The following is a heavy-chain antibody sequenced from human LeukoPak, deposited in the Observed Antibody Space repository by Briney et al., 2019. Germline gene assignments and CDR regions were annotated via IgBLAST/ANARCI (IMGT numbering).Heavy chain of an antibody. CDR3: AKGRRGAAAAGRMFDY. CDR1: GFTFSSYG. CDR2: ISGSGGST. D-gene: IGHD6-13*01. Sequence: GGSLRLSCAASGFTFSSYGMHWVRQAPGKGLEWVSAISGSGGSTYYADSVKGRFTISRDNSKNTLYLQMNSLRAEDTAVYYCAKGRRGAAAAGRMFDYWGQGTLVTVSS. J-gene: IGHJ4*02. V-gene: IGHV3-23*01.